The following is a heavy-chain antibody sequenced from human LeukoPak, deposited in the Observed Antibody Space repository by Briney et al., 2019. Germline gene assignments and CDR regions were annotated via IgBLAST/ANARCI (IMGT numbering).Heavy chain of an antibody. CDR1: GFTFSSYA. J-gene: IGHJ4*02. V-gene: IGHV3-23*01. CDR2: ISGSGGST. D-gene: IGHD3-16*02. Sequence: GGSLRLSCAASGFTFSSYAMSWVRQAPGKGLEWVSAISGSGGSTYYADSVKGRFTISRDNAKNSLYLQMNSLRAEDTAVYYCARVSRAYDYVWGSYRSHYYFDYWGQGTLVTVSS. CDR3: ARVSRAYDYVWGSYRSHYYFDY.